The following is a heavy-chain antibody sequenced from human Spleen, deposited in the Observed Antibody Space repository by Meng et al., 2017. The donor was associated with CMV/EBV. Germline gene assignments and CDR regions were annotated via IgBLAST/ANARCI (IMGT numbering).Heavy chain of an antibody. CDR2: IIPIFGTA. D-gene: IGHD3-16*01. V-gene: IGHV1-69*05. CDR1: GGTFGTYA. J-gene: IGHJ4*02. CDR3: ARVGPSLQYFDY. Sequence: CKASGGTFGTYAISWVRQAPGQGLEWMGGIIPIFGTANYAQKFQGRVTITTDESTSTAYMELSSLRSEDTAVYYCARVGPSLQYFDYWGQGTLVTVSS.